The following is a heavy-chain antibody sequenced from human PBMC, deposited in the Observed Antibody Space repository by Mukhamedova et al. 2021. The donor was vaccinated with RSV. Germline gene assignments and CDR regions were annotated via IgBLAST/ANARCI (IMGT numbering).Heavy chain of an antibody. CDR2: ISGTPNNFAT. Sequence: GKGLEWVGRISGTPNNFATAYAASVKGRFTISRDDSKNTAFLQMNSLKSEDTAVYYCSRPGGNGYDLVYSYYYGMDVWGQGTTVT. V-gene: IGHV3-73*01. CDR3: SRPGGNGYDLVYSYYYGMDV. D-gene: IGHD5-12*01. J-gene: IGHJ6*02.